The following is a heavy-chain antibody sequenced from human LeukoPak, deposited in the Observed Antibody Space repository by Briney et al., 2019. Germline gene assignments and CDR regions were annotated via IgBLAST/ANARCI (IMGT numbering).Heavy chain of an antibody. V-gene: IGHV4-59*02. Sequence: SETLSLTCTVSGASVSSHYLSWIRQPPGKGLEWIGYVSYSGGTNYNPNLKSRVPISLDTSQDQFPLRLNSVPAAATALYYCARLSTYSDFWSPLDYWGQGTLVTVSS. CDR1: GASVSSHY. CDR2: VSYSGGT. D-gene: IGHD3-3*01. J-gene: IGHJ4*02. CDR3: ARLSTYSDFWSPLDY.